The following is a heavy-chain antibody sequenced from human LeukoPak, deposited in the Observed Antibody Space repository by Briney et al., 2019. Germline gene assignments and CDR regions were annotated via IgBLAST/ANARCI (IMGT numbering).Heavy chain of an antibody. V-gene: IGHV4-34*01. D-gene: IGHD3-22*01. CDR1: GGSFSGYY. Sequence: SETLSLTCAVYGGSFSGYYGSWIRQPPGKGLEWIGEINHSGSTNYNPSLKSRVTISVDTSKNQFSLKLSSVTAADTAVYYCARTKYYDSSGFDYWGQGTLVTVSS. J-gene: IGHJ4*02. CDR2: INHSGST. CDR3: ARTKYYDSSGFDY.